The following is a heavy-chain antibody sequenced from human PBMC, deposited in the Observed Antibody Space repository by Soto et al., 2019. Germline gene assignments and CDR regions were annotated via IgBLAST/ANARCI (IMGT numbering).Heavy chain of an antibody. D-gene: IGHD1-7*01. CDR3: AKDRNYPRDQFHN. J-gene: IGHJ4*02. V-gene: IGHV3-23*01. CDR2: ISANGQGI. Sequence: HPGGSLRLSCVASGFTFNNYAMSWVRQAPGKGLEWVSAISANGQGIYYADSVKGRFIISRDSSKNTVFLHMDSLTAEDTAVYYCAKDRNYPRDQFHNWGQGTLVTVSS. CDR1: GFTFNNYA.